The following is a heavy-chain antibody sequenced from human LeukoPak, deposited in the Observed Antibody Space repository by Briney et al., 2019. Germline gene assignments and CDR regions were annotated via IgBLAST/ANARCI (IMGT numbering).Heavy chain of an antibody. V-gene: IGHV4-59*01. CDR1: GGSISSYY. J-gene: IGHJ4*02. Sequence: KPSETLSLTCTVSGGSISSYYWSWIRQPPGNGLEWNGYIYYSGSTNYNPSLKSRVTISVDTSRNQFSLKLSSVTAADTAVYYCARGRFLEEDWGQGTLVTVSS. CDR2: IYYSGST. D-gene: IGHD3-3*01. CDR3: ARGRFLEED.